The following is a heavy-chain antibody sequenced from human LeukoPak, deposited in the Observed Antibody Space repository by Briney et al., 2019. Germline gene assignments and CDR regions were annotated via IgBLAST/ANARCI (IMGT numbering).Heavy chain of an antibody. J-gene: IGHJ4*02. D-gene: IGHD3/OR15-3a*01. CDR2: INYSGST. CDR3: ARQTGSGLFTLP. Sequence: SETLSLTCTVSGGSISSSSTYYWGWIRQPPGKGLEWIGTINYSGSTYYNPSLKSRFTMSGDTSKNQISLRLTSVTATDTAMYYCARQTGSGLFTLPGGQGTLVTVSS. V-gene: IGHV4-39*01. CDR1: GGSISSSSTYY.